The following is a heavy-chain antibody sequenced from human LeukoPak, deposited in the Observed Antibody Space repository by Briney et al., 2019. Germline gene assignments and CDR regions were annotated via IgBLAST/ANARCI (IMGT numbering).Heavy chain of an antibody. J-gene: IGHJ4*02. CDR1: GITFSSYA. CDR2: ISGGGDAT. V-gene: IGHV3-23*01. CDR3: ARDSSMLRGPLVIYYFDF. Sequence: GGSLRLSCAASGITFSSYAMSWVRQAPGKGLEWVSTISGGGDATYYADSVKGRFTISRDNSKNTLYLQMNSLRVEDTAVYYCARDSSMLRGPLVIYYFDFWGQGTLVTVSS. D-gene: IGHD3-10*01.